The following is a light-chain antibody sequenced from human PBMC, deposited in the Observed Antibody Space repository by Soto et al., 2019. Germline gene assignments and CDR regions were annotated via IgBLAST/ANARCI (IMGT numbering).Light chain of an antibody. CDR2: EGS. Sequence: QSVLTQPASVSGSPGQSITISCTGTSSDVGSYNLVSWYQQHPGKAPKLMIYEGSKRPSGVSNRFSGSKSGNTASLTISGVPDEDEADYYYCSYAGSSTIVFGGGTKLTVL. V-gene: IGLV2-23*01. CDR3: CSYAGSSTIV. J-gene: IGLJ2*01. CDR1: SSDVGSYNL.